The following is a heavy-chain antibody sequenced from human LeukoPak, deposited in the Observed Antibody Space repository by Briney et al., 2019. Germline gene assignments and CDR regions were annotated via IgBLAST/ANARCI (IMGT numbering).Heavy chain of an antibody. CDR2: ISYDGSNK. D-gene: IGHD4-17*01. CDR3: VRGLYGY. J-gene: IGHJ4*02. V-gene: IGHV3-30*04. CDR1: GFTFNNYV. Sequence: GGSLRLSCAASGFTFNNYVMNWVRQAPGKGLEWVAVISYDGSNKYYADSVKGRFTISRDNGRNSLYLQMDSLRVEDTAVYYCVRGLYGYWGQGTLVTVSS.